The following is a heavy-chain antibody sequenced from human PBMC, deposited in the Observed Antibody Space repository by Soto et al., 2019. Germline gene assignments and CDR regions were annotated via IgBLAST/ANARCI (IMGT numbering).Heavy chain of an antibody. Sequence: QVQLQESGPGLVKPSQTLSPTCTVSGGSISCGDYYWSWIRQPPGKGLEWIGYIYYSGSTYYNPSLKSRVTISVDTSKNQFSLKLSSVTAADTAVYYCARVGGFGATTIDYWGQGTLVTVSS. CDR2: IYYSGST. CDR3: ARVGGFGATTIDY. D-gene: IGHD3-10*01. J-gene: IGHJ4*02. V-gene: IGHV4-30-4*01. CDR1: GGSISCGDYY.